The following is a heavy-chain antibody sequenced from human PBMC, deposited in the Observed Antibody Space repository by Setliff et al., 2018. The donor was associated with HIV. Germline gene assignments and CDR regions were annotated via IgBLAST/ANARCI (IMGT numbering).Heavy chain of an antibody. CDR1: GGFISSYY. CDR3: GRQVPVPGVAVTPIDY. Sequence: LSLTCTVSGGFISSYYWIWLRQFPGKGLEWIGFIFYTGSTTYNPSLNSRVTILVDTSKNQFSLKLSSVTAADTAVYYCGRQVPVPGVAVTPIDYWGQGTLVTVSS. J-gene: IGHJ4*02. V-gene: IGHV4-59*08. D-gene: IGHD3-22*01. CDR2: IFYTGST.